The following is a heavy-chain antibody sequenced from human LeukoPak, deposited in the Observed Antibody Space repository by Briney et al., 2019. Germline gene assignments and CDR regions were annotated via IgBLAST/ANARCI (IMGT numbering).Heavy chain of an antibody. D-gene: IGHD3-3*01. Sequence: GGSLRLSCAASGFTFSSYAMGWVRQAPGKGLEWVSAISGSGGSTYYADSVKGRFTISRDNSKNTLYLQMNSLRAEDTAVYYCAKVVDFWSGYYLYYYYMDVWGKGTTVTVSS. CDR3: AKVVDFWSGYYLYYYYMDV. J-gene: IGHJ6*03. CDR2: ISGSGGST. V-gene: IGHV3-23*01. CDR1: GFTFSSYA.